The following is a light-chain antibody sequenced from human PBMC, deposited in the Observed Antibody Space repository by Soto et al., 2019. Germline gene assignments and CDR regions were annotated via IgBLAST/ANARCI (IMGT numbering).Light chain of an antibody. V-gene: IGKV3-15*01. CDR2: GAS. Sequence: ETVLTQSPATLSLSPGERATLSCRASQSVSSNLAWYQQKPGQAPRLLIYGASTRATGFPARFSGSGSGTEFTLTISSLQSEDFAVYYCQQFNNWPWTFGQGTKVDIK. CDR1: QSVSSN. J-gene: IGKJ1*01. CDR3: QQFNNWPWT.